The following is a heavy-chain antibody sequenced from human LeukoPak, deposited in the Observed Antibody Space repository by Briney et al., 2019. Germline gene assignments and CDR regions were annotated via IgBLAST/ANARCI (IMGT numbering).Heavy chain of an antibody. CDR2: INTNSGGT. V-gene: IGHV1-2*02. CDR1: GYTFTGYY. D-gene: IGHD3-22*01. CDR3: ARGLAVVSPFDF. Sequence: GASVTVSCKASGYTFTGYYIHWVRQAPGQGPEWMGWINTNSGGTNYGQKFQGRVTMTRDTSISTANMELSRLTSDDTAVYYCARGLAVVSPFDFWGQGTLVTVSS. J-gene: IGHJ4*02.